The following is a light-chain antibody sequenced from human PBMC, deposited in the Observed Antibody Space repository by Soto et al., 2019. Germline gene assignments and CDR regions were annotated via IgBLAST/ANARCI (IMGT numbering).Light chain of an antibody. CDR3: QQYNNWPWT. J-gene: IGKJ1*01. CDR2: SAS. V-gene: IGKV3-15*01. Sequence: ELVITPSPATLSLSPGERATLSLRASQSVSSSLAWYQQKPGQAPRLLIYSASRRATGFPARFSGSGSGTDFTLTISSLQSEDFAVYYCQQYNNWPWTFGQGTKVDIK. CDR1: QSVSSS.